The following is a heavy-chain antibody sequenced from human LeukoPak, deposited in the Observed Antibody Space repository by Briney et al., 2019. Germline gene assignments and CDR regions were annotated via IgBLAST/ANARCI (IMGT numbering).Heavy chain of an antibody. J-gene: IGHJ4*02. CDR2: IKQDGSEK. CDR1: GFTFSGYW. V-gene: IGHV3-7*01. CDR3: ARVKVLTAFDY. Sequence: GGSLRLSCAASGFTFSGYWMTWVRQAPGKGLEWVANIKQDGSEKYYVGSVKGRFPISRDNAKNSLYLQMNSLRAEDTAVYYRARVKVLTAFDYWGQGTLVTVSS. D-gene: IGHD5-18*01.